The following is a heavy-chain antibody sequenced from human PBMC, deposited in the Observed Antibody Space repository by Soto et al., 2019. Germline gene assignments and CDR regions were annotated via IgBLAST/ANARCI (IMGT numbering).Heavy chain of an antibody. CDR1: GYTFTSYG. Sequence: ASVKVSCKASGYTFTSYGISWVRQAPGQGLEWMGGIIPIFGTANYAQKFQGRVTITADESTSTAYMELSSLRSEDTAVYYCARERGWFDPWGQGTLVTVSS. V-gene: IGHV1-69*13. J-gene: IGHJ5*02. CDR2: IIPIFGTA. CDR3: ARERGWFDP.